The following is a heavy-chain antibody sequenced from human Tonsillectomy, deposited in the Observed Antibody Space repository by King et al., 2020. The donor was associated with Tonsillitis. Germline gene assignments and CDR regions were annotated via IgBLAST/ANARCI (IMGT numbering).Heavy chain of an antibody. V-gene: IGHV3-7*01. D-gene: IGHD1-26*01. Sequence: VQLVESGGGLVQPGGSLRLSCAASGFTFSSYWMSWVRQAPGKGLEWVANIKQDGSEKYYVDSVKGRFTISRDNAKNSLYLQMNSLRAEDRAVYYCARELRELLDYSYYYGMDVWGQGTTVTVSS. CDR2: IKQDGSEK. CDR1: GFTFSSYW. J-gene: IGHJ6*02. CDR3: ARELRELLDYSYYYGMDV.